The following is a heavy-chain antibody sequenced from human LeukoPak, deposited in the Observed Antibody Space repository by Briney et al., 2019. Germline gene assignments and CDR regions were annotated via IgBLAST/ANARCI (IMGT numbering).Heavy chain of an antibody. CDR2: IYYSGST. D-gene: IGHD1-26*01. CDR3: ARHESLVGAMADFFDY. J-gene: IGHJ4*02. CDR1: GYSISSGYY. V-gene: IGHV4-59*08. Sequence: SETLSLTCTVSGYSISSGYYWSWIRQPPGKGLEWIGYIYYSGSTNYNPSLKSRVTISVDTSKNQFSLKLSSVTAADTAVYYCARHESLVGAMADFFDYWGQGTLVTVSS.